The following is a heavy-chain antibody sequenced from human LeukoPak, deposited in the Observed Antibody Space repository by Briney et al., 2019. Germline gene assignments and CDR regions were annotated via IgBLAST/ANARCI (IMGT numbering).Heavy chain of an antibody. D-gene: IGHD3-3*01. CDR3: ARGWSGYYYYYGMDV. V-gene: IGHV4-59*01. J-gene: IGHJ6*02. CDR1: GGSISSYY. CDR2: IYHSGST. Sequence: SETLSLTCTVSGGSISSYYWSWIRQPPGKGLEWIGYIYHSGSTNYNPSLKSRVTISVDTSKNQFSLKLSSVTAADTAVYYCARGWSGYYYYYGMDVWGQGTTVTVSS.